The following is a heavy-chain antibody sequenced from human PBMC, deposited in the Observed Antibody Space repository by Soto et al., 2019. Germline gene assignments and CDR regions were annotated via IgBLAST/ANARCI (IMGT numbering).Heavy chain of an antibody. CDR1: GFMFSTYW. CDR2: INTDGSIT. J-gene: IGHJ4*02. CDR3: TRSYYGSGYYGSFDY. D-gene: IGHD3-10*01. V-gene: IGHV3-74*01. Sequence: GGSLRLSCAASGFMFSTYWMHWVRQAPGKGLVWVSRINTDGSITTYADSVKGRFTISRDNAKNTLYLQMNSLRAEDTAVYYCTRSYYGSGYYGSFDYWGQGTPVTVSS.